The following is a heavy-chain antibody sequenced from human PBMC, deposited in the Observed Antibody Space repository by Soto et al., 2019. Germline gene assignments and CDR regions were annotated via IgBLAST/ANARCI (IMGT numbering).Heavy chain of an antibody. V-gene: IGHV1-2*04. Sequence: QVQLVQSGAEVKKPGASVRVSCKASGYSFSAYYIHWMRQAPGQGLGSMGWINPNSGGTKFAQKFQGWGTMTRDTYISTAYMELSRLKSDDTAVYFCARESGGTTATLDYYYFYVDVWGKGTTVTVSS. J-gene: IGHJ6*03. D-gene: IGHD4-17*01. CDR3: ARESGGTTATLDYYYFYVDV. CDR1: GYSFSAYY. CDR2: INPNSGGT.